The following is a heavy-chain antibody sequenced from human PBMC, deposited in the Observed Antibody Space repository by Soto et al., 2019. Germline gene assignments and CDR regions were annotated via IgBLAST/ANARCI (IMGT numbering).Heavy chain of an antibody. J-gene: IGHJ4*02. CDR1: GFTFSSYA. CDR3: ARDHASAIVVVPAAGLDY. V-gene: IGHV3-30-3*01. CDR2: ISYDGSNK. D-gene: IGHD2-2*01. Sequence: PVGSLRLSCAASGFTFSSYAMHWVRQAPGKGLEWVAVISYDGSNKHYADSVKGRFTISRDNSKNTLYLQMNSLRAEDTAVYYCARDHASAIVVVPAAGLDYWGQGTLVTVSS.